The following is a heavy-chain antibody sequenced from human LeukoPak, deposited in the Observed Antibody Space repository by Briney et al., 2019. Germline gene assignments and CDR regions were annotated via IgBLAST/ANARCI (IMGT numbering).Heavy chain of an antibody. CDR3: AKDSGVRGYFDY. Sequence: GGSLRLSCAASGFTFDEYAMHWVRQAPGKGLEWVSLISWDGGSTYYADSVKGRFTISRDNSKNSLYLQMNSLRAEDTALYYCAKDSGVRGYFDYWGQGTLVTVSS. V-gene: IGHV3-43D*03. CDR1: GFTFDEYA. CDR2: ISWDGGST. D-gene: IGHD3-10*01. J-gene: IGHJ4*02.